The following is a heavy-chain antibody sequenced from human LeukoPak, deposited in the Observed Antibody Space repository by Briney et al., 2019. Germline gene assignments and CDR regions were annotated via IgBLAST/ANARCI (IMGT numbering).Heavy chain of an antibody. CDR1: GGTFSSYA. Sequence: SVKVSCKASGGTFSSYAISWVRQAPGQGLEWMGGIIPIFGTANYAQKFQGRVTITTDESTSTAYMELSSLRSEDTAVYYCAFLVEIVATGYYFDYWGQGTLVTVSS. CDR3: AFLVEIVATGYYFDY. D-gene: IGHD5-12*01. V-gene: IGHV1-69*05. CDR2: IIPIFGTA. J-gene: IGHJ4*02.